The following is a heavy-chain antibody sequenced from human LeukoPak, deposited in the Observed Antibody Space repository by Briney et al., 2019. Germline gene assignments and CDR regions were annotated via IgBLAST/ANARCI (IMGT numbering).Heavy chain of an antibody. Sequence: PGESLRPSCAASGFSFSSYSMNWVRQAPGKGLEWVAYIAYTGTIHYADSVRGRFAISRDNAKNSLYLELNSLRVEDTAVYYCARDPHALDYWGQGTRVTVSS. CDR2: IAYTGTI. V-gene: IGHV3-48*01. CDR1: GFSFSSYS. J-gene: IGHJ4*02. CDR3: ARDPHALDY.